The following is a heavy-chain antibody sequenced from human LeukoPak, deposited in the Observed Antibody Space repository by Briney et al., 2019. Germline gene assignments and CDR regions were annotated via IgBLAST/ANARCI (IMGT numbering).Heavy chain of an antibody. Sequence: GGSLRLSCAASGFTFSSYAMIWVRQAPGKGLEWVSAISGSGGSTYYADSVKGRFTISRDNSKNTLYLQMNSLRAEDTAVYYCAKGYSGYSYGYYFDYWGQGTLVTVSS. CDR3: AKGYSGYSYGYYFDY. V-gene: IGHV3-23*01. CDR1: GFTFSSYA. D-gene: IGHD5-18*01. J-gene: IGHJ4*02. CDR2: ISGSGGST.